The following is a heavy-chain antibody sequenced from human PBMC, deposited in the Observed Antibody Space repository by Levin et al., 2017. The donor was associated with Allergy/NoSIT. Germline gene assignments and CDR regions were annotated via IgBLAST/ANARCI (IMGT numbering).Heavy chain of an antibody. J-gene: IGHJ4*02. CDR3: AKNPPRKYYDSSGHHY. V-gene: IGHV3-23*01. D-gene: IGHD3-22*01. Sequence: GESLKISCAASGFTFSSYAMSWVRQAPGKGLEWVSAISGSGGSTYYADSVKGRFTISRDNSKNTLYLQMNSLRAEDTAVYYCAKNPPRKYYDSSGHHYWGQGTLVTVSS. CDR2: ISGSGGST. CDR1: GFTFSSYA.